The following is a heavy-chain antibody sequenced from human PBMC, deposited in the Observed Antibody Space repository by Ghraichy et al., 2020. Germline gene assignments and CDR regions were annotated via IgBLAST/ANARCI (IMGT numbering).Heavy chain of an antibody. V-gene: IGHV3-23*01. CDR3: AKDPVDIVVVPAPPE. CDR2: ISGSGGST. J-gene: IGHJ4*02. CDR1: GFTFSSYD. D-gene: IGHD2-2*01. Sequence: GGSLRLSCAASGFTFSSYDMSWVRQAPGKGLEWVSAISGSGGSTYYADSVKGRFTISRDNSKNTLYLQMNSLRAEDTAVYYCAKDPVDIVVVPAPPEWGQGTLVTVSS.